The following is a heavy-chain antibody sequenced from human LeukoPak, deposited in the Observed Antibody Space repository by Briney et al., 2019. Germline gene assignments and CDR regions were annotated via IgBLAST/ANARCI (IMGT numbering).Heavy chain of an antibody. CDR1: GYTFTGYY. D-gene: IGHD3-9*01. CDR2: INPNSGGT. J-gene: IGHJ1*01. V-gene: IGHV1-2*02. CDR3: ARYDILTGSFQH. Sequence: ASVKVSCKACGYTFTGYYMHWVRQAPGLRPEWMGWINPNSGGTNYAQKFQGRVTMTRYTSISTAYMELSRLRSDDTAVYYCARYDILTGSFQHWGQGTLVTVSS.